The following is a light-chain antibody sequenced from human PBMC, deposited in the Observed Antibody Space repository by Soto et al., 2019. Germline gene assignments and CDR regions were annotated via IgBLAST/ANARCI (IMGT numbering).Light chain of an antibody. CDR2: WAS. CDR3: QHYYGSPPMYT. Sequence: DIVMTQSADSLAVSLGERATIDCKASQSLFNPSNKRNYLAWYQHKAGQPPKLLIYWASTRESGVPDRFSGSGSGTDFTLTISNLQAEDVAVYYYQHYYGSPPMYTFGQGTKLEIK. V-gene: IGKV4-1*01. CDR1: QSLFNPSNKRNY. J-gene: IGKJ2*01.